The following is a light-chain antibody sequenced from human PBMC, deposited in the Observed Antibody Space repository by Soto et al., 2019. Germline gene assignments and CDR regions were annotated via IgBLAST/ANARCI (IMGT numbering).Light chain of an antibody. CDR3: SSYTTSSHV. J-gene: IGLJ1*01. Sequence: QSALTQPASVSGSPGQSITIPCTGTSSDVGADNYVSWYQQHPGKAPKLIIYDVGNRPSGVSNRFSGSKSGNTASLTISGLQAEDETDYYCSSYTTSSHVFGTGTKVTVL. V-gene: IGLV2-14*01. CDR1: SSDVGADNY. CDR2: DVG.